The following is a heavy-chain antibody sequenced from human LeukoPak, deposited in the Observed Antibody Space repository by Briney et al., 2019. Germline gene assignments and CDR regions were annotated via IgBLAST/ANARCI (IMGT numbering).Heavy chain of an antibody. CDR2: IYHNGIT. V-gene: IGHV4-39*01. Sequence: SETLSLTCTVSGGSTSSVSYYWGWIRQPSGKRLEWIGAIYHNGITYYNPSLKSRVTISLDTSKKQFSLKLISVTTADTAVYYCASQLSFTVIEDWGQGILVTVSS. J-gene: IGHJ4*02. D-gene: IGHD2/OR15-2a*01. CDR3: ASQLSFTVIED. CDR1: GGSTSSVSYY.